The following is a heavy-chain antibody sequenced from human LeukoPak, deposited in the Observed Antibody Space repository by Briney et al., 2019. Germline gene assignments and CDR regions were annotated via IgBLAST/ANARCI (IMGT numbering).Heavy chain of an antibody. J-gene: IGHJ4*02. CDR1: GFTFGDYG. Sequence: PGRSLRLSCTGSGFTFGDYGMGWVRQAPGKGLEWVSSISSSSSYIYYADSVKGRFTISRDNAKNSLYLQMNSLRAEDTAVYYCARVWGESTVTYYFDYWGQGTLVTVSS. V-gene: IGHV3-21*01. D-gene: IGHD4-17*01. CDR3: ARVWGESTVTYYFDY. CDR2: ISSSSSYI.